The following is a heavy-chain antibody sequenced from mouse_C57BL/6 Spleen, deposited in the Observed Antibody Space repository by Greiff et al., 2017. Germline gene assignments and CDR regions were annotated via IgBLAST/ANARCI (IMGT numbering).Heavy chain of an antibody. V-gene: IGHV5-4*01. Sequence: EVKVVESGGGLVKPGGSLKLSCAASGFTFSSYAMSWVRQTPEKRLEWVATISDGGSYTYYPDNVKGRFTISRDNAKNNLYLQMSHLKSEDTAMYYCARDRDSPDGYYWYFDVWGTGTTVTVSS. J-gene: IGHJ1*03. CDR2: ISDGGSYT. D-gene: IGHD2-3*01. CDR1: GFTFSSYA. CDR3: ARDRDSPDGYYWYFDV.